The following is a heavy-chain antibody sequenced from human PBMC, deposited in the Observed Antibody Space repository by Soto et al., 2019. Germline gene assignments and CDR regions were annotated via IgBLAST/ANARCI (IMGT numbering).Heavy chain of an antibody. CDR1: GYTFTYYT. J-gene: IGHJ4*02. V-gene: IGHV1-3*01. D-gene: IGHD6-6*01. CDR3: ARKRQLVYFDY. CDR2: ISSGNGNT. Sequence: QVQLVQSGAEVKEPGASVKVSCKASGYTFTYYTIHWVRQAPGQGLEWMGSISSGNGNTKFSQKFQDRVTFTRDTSAGTGYMELGSLRSADTAVYYGARKRQLVYFDYWGQGSLVTVSS.